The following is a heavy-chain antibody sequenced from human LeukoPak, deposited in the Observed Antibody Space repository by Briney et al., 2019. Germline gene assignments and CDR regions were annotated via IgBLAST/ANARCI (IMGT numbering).Heavy chain of an antibody. J-gene: IGHJ4*02. CDR1: GGTFISYA. CDR3: AREGYSSTDTYYFDY. V-gene: IGHV1-69*13. D-gene: IGHD6-13*01. Sequence: SVRVSCKASGGTFISYAISWVRQAPGQGLEWMGGIIPIFGTANYAQKFQGRVTVTADESTSTAYMELSSLRSEDTAVYYCAREGYSSTDTYYFDYWGQGTLVTVSS. CDR2: IIPIFGTA.